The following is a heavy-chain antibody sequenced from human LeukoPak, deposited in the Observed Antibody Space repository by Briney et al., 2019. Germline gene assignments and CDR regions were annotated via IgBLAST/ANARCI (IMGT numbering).Heavy chain of an antibody. Sequence: ASVKVSCKXSGYTFTGYHIHWVRQTPGQGLEWMGRINPYSGDTNFAQKFQGRVTMTRDTSITTAYMDLSSLTPDDTAAYFCARDQGSLTRSWYTGYWGQGTQVTVSS. D-gene: IGHD6-13*01. J-gene: IGHJ4*02. CDR3: ARDQGSLTRSWYTGY. CDR1: GYTFTGYH. CDR2: INPYSGDT. V-gene: IGHV1-2*06.